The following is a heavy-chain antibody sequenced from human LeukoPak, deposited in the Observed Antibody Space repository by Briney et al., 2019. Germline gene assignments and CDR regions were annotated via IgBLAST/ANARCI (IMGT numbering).Heavy chain of an antibody. CDR3: ASSPRKYYDILTGYRSDY. CDR1: AGTFSSYA. D-gene: IGHD3-9*01. Sequence: GASVKVSCTASAGTFSSYAISWVRQAPGQGLEWMGGIIPIFGTANYAQKFQGRVTITADESTSTAYMELSSLRSEDTAVYYCASSPRKYYDILTGYRSDYWGQGTLVTVSS. CDR2: IIPIFGTA. J-gene: IGHJ4*02. V-gene: IGHV1-69*01.